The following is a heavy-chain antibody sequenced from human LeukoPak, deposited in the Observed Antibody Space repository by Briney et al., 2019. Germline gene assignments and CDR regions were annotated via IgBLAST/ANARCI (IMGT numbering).Heavy chain of an antibody. CDR3: ARDQSIRGYMRGAFDI. V-gene: IGHV3-21*01. CDR1: GFNFNNYS. J-gene: IGHJ3*02. CDR2: LSSDYM. D-gene: IGHD3-10*01. Sequence: GGSLRLSCAASGFNFNNYSMNWVRQAPGKGLEWASSLSSDYMYYADSVRGRFTISRDNAKNSLYLQMNSLRAEDTAVYYCARDQSIRGYMRGAFDIWGQGTMVTVSS.